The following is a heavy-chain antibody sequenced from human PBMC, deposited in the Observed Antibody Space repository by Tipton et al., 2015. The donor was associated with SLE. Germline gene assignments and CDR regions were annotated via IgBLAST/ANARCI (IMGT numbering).Heavy chain of an antibody. J-gene: IGHJ3*02. D-gene: IGHD3-22*01. CDR2: IYTSGST. V-gene: IGHV4-4*07. CDR1: GGSISSYY. CDR3: ARGGNYYDSSGYYHDAFDI. Sequence: TLSLTCTVSGGSISSYYWSWIRQPAGKGLEWIGRIYTSGSTNYNPSLKSRVTMSVDTSKNQFSLKLSSVTAADTAVYYCARGGNYYDSSGYYHDAFDIWGQGTMVTVSS.